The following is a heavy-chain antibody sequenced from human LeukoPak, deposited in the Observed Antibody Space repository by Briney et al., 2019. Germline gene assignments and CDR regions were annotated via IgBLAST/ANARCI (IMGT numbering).Heavy chain of an antibody. CDR3: ARLYSSGYHYDY. D-gene: IGHD3-22*01. CDR2: ISGSGSSI. CDR1: GFTFSSYE. V-gene: IGHV3-48*03. Sequence: GGSLRLSCSASGFTFSSYEMNWVRQAPGKGLEWVSYISGSGSSIYYADSVKGRFTISRDNAKNSLYLQMNSLRAEDTAVYYCARLYSSGYHYDYRGQGTLVTVSS. J-gene: IGHJ4*02.